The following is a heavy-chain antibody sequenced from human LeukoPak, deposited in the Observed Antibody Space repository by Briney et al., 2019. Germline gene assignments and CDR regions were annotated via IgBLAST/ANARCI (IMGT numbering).Heavy chain of an antibody. D-gene: IGHD5-24*01. CDR3: AREDRDGYNKNDY. CDR2: INPNSGDT. V-gene: IGHV1-2*02. J-gene: IGHJ4*02. Sequence: ASVKVSCKASGYTFTGYYMHWVRQAPGQGLEWMGWINPNSGDTIYAQRFQGRVTMTTDTSTSTAYMELRSLRSDDTAVYYCAREDRDGYNKNDYWGQGTLVTVSS. CDR1: GYTFTGYY.